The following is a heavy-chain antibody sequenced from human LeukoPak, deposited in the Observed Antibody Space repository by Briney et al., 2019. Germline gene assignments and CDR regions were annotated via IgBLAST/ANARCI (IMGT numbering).Heavy chain of an antibody. CDR3: VRRVSGDVELFNYFDY. Sequence: PSQTLSLTCTVSGGSISSGGYYWSWIRQHPGKGLEWIGYIYYSGSTYYNPSLKSRVTISVDTSKNQFSLKLSSVTAADTAVYYCVRRVSGDVELFNYFDYWGQGTLVTVSS. V-gene: IGHV4-31*03. CDR1: GGSISSGGYY. CDR2: IYYSGST. J-gene: IGHJ4*02. D-gene: IGHD2-21*02.